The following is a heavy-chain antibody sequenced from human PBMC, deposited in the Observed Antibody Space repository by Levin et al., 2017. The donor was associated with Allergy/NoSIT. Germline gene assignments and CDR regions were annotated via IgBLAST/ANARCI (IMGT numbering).Heavy chain of an antibody. J-gene: IGHJ4*02. CDR1: GFTFSSYA. CDR3: AKEITIFGVGKYCES. Sequence: ESLKISCAASGFTFSSYAMNWVRQAPGKGLEWVSDISGSGSSTYYADSVKGRFTISRDNSKNTLYLQMNSLRAEDTAVYYCAKEITIFGVGKYCESWGQGTLVTVSS. D-gene: IGHD3-3*01. V-gene: IGHV3-23*01. CDR2: ISGSGSST.